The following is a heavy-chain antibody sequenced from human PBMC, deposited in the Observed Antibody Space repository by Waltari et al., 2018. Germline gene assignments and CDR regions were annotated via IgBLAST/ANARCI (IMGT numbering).Heavy chain of an antibody. CDR2: VIIVWSSV. Sequence: EEQLVESGGGLAHPGESLRLSCAASGFTFSRYWMDWVRQAPGRGLLWVSRVIIVWSSVTSAASLKGRFTISRDNAKNTLYVQMNRLRAEDTAVYYCARVATKTYSSPVPGRPYYYGMDVWGQGTTVTVSS. D-gene: IGHD3-22*01. J-gene: IGHJ6*02. CDR1: GFTFSRYW. CDR3: ARVATKTYSSPVPGRPYYYGMDV. V-gene: IGHV3-74*01.